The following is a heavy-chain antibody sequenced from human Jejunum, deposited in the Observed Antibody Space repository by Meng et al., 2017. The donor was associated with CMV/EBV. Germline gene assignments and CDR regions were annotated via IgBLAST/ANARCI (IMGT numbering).Heavy chain of an antibody. Sequence: EVELVEAGGGLVQPGGSLSLACAASGFTFSSVWMHWVRQAPGKGLEWVSRINTDGRNTNYADSVKGRFTISRDNAKNTLYLQMNSLRVEDTAVYYCARDYYSSGTHWGQGTLVTVSS. D-gene: IGHD6-19*01. CDR1: GFTFSSVW. V-gene: IGHV3-74*01. J-gene: IGHJ4*02. CDR3: ARDYYSSGTH. CDR2: INTDGRNT.